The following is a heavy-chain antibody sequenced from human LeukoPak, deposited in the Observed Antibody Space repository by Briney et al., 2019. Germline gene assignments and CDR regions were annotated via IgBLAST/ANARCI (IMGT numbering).Heavy chain of an antibody. D-gene: IGHD5-24*01. V-gene: IGHV2-5*01. CDR1: GFSLSTSGVG. CDR2: IYWNDDK. Sequence: ESGPTLVKPTQTLTLTCTFSGFSLSTSGVGVGWIRQPPGKALEWLALIYWNDDKRYSPSLKSGLTITKDTSKNQVVLTMTNMDPVDTATYYCAHRGGYKNSFDYWGQGTLVTVSS. J-gene: IGHJ4*02. CDR3: AHRGGYKNSFDY.